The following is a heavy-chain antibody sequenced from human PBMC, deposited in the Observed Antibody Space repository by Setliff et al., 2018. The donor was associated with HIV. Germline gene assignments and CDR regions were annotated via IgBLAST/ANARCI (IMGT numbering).Heavy chain of an antibody. Sequence: KPSETLSLTCSVSGGSISGSSYYWGWIRQPPGKGLEWIGSVYHSGSTYYNPSLKSRVTISVDKSKNQFSVKLRSVTAADTAVYYCARDLPQQLARYNWFDPWGQGTLVTVSS. CDR2: VYHSGST. V-gene: IGHV4-39*07. CDR3: ARDLPQQLARYNWFDP. CDR1: GGSISGSSYY. D-gene: IGHD6-13*01. J-gene: IGHJ5*02.